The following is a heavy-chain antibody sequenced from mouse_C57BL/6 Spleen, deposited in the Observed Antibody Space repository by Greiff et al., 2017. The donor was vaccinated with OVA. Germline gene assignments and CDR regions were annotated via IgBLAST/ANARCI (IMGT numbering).Heavy chain of an antibody. V-gene: IGHV2-2*01. CDR2: IWSGGST. Sequence: VQLKQSGPGLVQPSQSLSITCTVSGFSLTSYGVHWVRQSPGKGLEWLGVIWSGGSTDYNAAFISRLSISKDNSKSQVFFKMNSLQADDTAIYYCARSLTGSSGYGYYAMDYWGQGTSVTVSS. D-gene: IGHD3-2*02. CDR1: GFSLTSYG. J-gene: IGHJ4*01. CDR3: ARSLTGSSGYGYYAMDY.